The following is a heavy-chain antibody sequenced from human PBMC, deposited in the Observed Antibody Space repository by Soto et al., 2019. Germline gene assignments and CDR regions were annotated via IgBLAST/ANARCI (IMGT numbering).Heavy chain of an antibody. CDR1: GYTFTTYG. J-gene: IGHJ6*02. CDR2: ISAYNGNT. CDR3: ARDRVVTAANYYYHYGMDV. V-gene: IGHV1-18*01. Sequence: QVQLVQSGAEVKKPGASVKVSCKASGYTFTTYGISWVRQAPGQGLEWMGWISAYNGNTNYAQKVRGRVTMTTDTSTSIAYMELRSLRSDDTAVYYCARDRVVTAANYYYHYGMDVWGQGTTVTVSS. D-gene: IGHD2-21*02.